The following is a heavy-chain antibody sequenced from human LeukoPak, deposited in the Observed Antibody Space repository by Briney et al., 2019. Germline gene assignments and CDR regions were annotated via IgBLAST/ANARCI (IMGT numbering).Heavy chain of an antibody. CDR2: IYYSGST. V-gene: IGHV4-31*03. Sequence: PSQTLSLTCTVSGGSISSGGYYWSWIRQHPGKGLEWIGYIYYSGSTYYNPSLKSRVTISVDTSKNQFSLKLSSVTAADTAVYYCASWNRVTTFWYKSSQHWGQGTLVTVSS. D-gene: IGHD1-1*01. CDR1: GGSISSGGYY. CDR3: ASWNRVTTFWYKSSQH. J-gene: IGHJ1*01.